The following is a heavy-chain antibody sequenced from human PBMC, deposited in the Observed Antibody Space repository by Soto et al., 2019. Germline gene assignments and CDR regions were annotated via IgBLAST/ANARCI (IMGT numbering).Heavy chain of an antibody. J-gene: IGHJ6*02. V-gene: IGHV3-21*01. CDR3: ERDVFYESYDILTGYPSFYYYYGMDV. CDR1: GFTFSSYS. Sequence: GGSLRLSCAASGFTFSSYSMNWVRQAPGKGLEWVSSISSSSSYIYYADSVKGRFTISRDNAKNSLYLQMNSLRAEDTAVYYCERDVFYESYDILTGYPSFYYYYGMDVWGQGTTVTVSS. CDR2: ISSSSSYI. D-gene: IGHD3-9*01.